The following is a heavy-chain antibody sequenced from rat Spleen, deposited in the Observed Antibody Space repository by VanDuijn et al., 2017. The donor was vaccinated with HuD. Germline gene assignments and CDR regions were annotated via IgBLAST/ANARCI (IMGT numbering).Heavy chain of an antibody. CDR1: GFTFSNFG. CDR3: TTDGQGARFAY. Sequence: EVKLVESGGGLVQPGNSLTLSCVASGFTFSNFGMHWIRQAPKKGLEWVAYISFDGGSTYYRDSVKGRFTISRDNTKSTLYLQMDSMRSEDTATYYCTTDGQGARFAYWGQGTLVTVSS. D-gene: IGHD5-1*01. CDR2: ISFDGGST. V-gene: IGHV5-19*01. J-gene: IGHJ3*01.